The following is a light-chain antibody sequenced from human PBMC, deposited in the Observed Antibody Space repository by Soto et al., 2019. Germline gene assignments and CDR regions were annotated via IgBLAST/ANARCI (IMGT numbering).Light chain of an antibody. CDR1: QSVSSK. Sequence: EIVMTQSPATLSVSPGKRATLSCRASQSVSSKLAWYQQQPVQAPRLLIYGASTRATGIPASFSGSGSATEFTLPISSLQPADFAAYYCQQYNNWHPITFGHGTRLEIK. CDR3: QQYNNWHPIT. J-gene: IGKJ5*01. V-gene: IGKV3-15*01. CDR2: GAS.